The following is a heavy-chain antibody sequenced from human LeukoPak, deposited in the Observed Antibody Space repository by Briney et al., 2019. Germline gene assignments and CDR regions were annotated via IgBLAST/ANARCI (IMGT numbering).Heavy chain of an antibody. CDR1: GFTFDDYA. J-gene: IGHJ4*02. CDR3: ARDRVRAVAGTGPQGNFDY. V-gene: IGHV3-21*01. CDR2: ISSSSSYI. D-gene: IGHD6-19*01. Sequence: GGSLRLSCAASGFTFDDYAMHWVRQAPGKGLEWVSSISSSSSYIYYADSVKGRFTISRDNAKNSLYLQMNSLRAEDTAVYYCARDRVRAVAGTGPQGNFDYWGQGTLVTVSS.